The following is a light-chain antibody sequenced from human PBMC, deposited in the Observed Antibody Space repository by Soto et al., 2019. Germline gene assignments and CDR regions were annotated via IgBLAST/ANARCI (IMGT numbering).Light chain of an antibody. V-gene: IGLV1-44*01. CDR1: SSNIGKNN. CDR3: SAWDGSLNGVV. CDR2: NNN. Sequence: QSVLTQPPSASGTPGQRVTISSSGSSSNIGKNNVNWYQQLPGTAPKLLIYNNNQRPSGVPARFSASKSGTSASLAVSGLQSDDEADYFCSAWDGSLNGVVFGGGTKLTVL. J-gene: IGLJ2*01.